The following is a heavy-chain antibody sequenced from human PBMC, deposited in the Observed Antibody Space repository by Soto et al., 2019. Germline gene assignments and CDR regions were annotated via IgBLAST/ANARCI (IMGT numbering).Heavy chain of an antibody. CDR3: AKTHYDILDY. J-gene: IGHJ4*02. Sequence: VQLLESGGGLVQPGGSLRLSCAASGFTFSSYAMSWVRQAPGKGLEWVSATNEGPGDTFYADSVKGRFTISRDDSKDTLYLQMNSLRAEDTAIYYCAKTHYDILDYWGQGTLVTVSS. V-gene: IGHV3-23*01. CDR2: TNEGPGDT. D-gene: IGHD3-9*01. CDR1: GFTFSSYA.